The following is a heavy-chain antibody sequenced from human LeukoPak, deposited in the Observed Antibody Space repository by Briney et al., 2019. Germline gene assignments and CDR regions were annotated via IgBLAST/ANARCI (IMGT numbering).Heavy chain of an antibody. D-gene: IGHD6-19*01. CDR1: GFSFXSYG. CDR3: ARILDSAWGELGY. V-gene: IGHV3-30*02. J-gene: IGHJ4*02. Sequence: LXXXCXWSGFSFXSYGMHWVRQAPGKGLEWMAFIRSDGSNKYYADSVKGRFTISRDNSKNTLYLQMNSLRAEDTAVYYCARILDSAWGELGYWGQGTLVTVSS. CDR2: IRSDGSNK.